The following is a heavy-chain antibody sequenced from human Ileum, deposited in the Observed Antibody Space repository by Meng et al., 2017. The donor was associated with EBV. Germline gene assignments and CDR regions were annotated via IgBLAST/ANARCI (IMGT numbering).Heavy chain of an antibody. CDR3: ARHSGYNQGY. J-gene: IGHJ4*02. Sequence: QVQRQESGPGLVKPSRTLSLICVVFDGSISSSNWWSWGRQPPGKGLEWIGQIYYSGSPSYNPSLKSRVTMSVDKSKNQVSLNLNSVTAADTALYYCARHSGYNQGYWGQGTLVTVSS. CDR2: IYYSGSP. CDR1: DGSISSSNW. D-gene: IGHD5-24*01. V-gene: IGHV4-4*02.